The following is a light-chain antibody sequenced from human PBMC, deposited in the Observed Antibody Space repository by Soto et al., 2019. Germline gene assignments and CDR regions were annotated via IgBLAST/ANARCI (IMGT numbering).Light chain of an antibody. V-gene: IGKV1-27*01. CDR1: QGISNY. CDR3: QKYNRAPPT. J-gene: IGKJ1*01. CDR2: GAS. Sequence: DIQMTQSPSSLSASAGARVTITCRASQGISNYLAWYQQKPGKVPKLLIYGASTLQSGVPSRFSGSGSGTDFTLTISSLQPEDVATYYCQKYNRAPPTFGQGTKVEIK.